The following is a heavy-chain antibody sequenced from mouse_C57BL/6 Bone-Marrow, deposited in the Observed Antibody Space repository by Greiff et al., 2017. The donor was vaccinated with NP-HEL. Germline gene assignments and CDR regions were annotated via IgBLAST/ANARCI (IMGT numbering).Heavy chain of an antibody. J-gene: IGHJ1*03. V-gene: IGHV14-1*01. CDR3: TRYRYFDV. Sequence: VHVKQSGAELVRPGASVKLSCTASGFNIKDYYMHWVKQRPEQGLEWIGRIDPEDGDTEYAPKFQGKATMTADTSSNTAYLQLSSRTSEDTAVYYCTRYRYFDVWRTGTTVSVSS. CDR2: IDPEDGDT. CDR1: GFNIKDYY.